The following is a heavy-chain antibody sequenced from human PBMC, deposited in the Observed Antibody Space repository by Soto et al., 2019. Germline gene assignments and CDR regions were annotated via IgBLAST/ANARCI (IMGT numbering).Heavy chain of an antibody. Sequence: PGGSLRLSCAASGFTFANAWMSWVRQAPGKGLEWVGRIKSKTDGEATDYAAPVKGRFSISRDDSKNTMFLQMNSPQIEDTAIYYCTLHVVVVTSIHNYFNYWGQGTRVTVSS. J-gene: IGHJ4*02. CDR1: GFTFANAW. CDR3: TLHVVVVTSIHNYFNY. D-gene: IGHD2-21*02. V-gene: IGHV3-15*01. CDR2: IKSKTDGEAT.